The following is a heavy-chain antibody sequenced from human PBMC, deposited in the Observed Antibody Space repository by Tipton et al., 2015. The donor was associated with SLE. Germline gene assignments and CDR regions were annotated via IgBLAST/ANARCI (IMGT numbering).Heavy chain of an antibody. J-gene: IGHJ4*02. CDR1: GGSISSGSYY. CDR2: IYTSGST. V-gene: IGHV4-61*02. Sequence: TLSLTCTVSGGSISSGSYYWSWIRQPAGKGLEWIGRIYTSGSTNYNPSLKSRVTISVDTSKNQFSLKLSSVTAADTAVYYCARVSDSSAPFDYWGQGTLVTVSS. D-gene: IGHD6-6*01. CDR3: ARVSDSSAPFDY.